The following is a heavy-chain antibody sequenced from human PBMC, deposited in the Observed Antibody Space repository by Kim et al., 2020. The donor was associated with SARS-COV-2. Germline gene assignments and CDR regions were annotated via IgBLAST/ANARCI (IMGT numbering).Heavy chain of an antibody. J-gene: IGHJ6*02. D-gene: IGHD2-15*01. V-gene: IGHV3-74*01. Sequence: GGSLRLSCAASGFTFSTYGMYWVRQAPGEGLVCVSRMNTDGSSTTYADSVKGRFTISRDNAKNTLYLQMNSLRDEDTAVYYGASGDISYGMDVWGQGTT. CDR2: MNTDGSST. CDR3: ASGDISYGMDV. CDR1: GFTFSTYG.